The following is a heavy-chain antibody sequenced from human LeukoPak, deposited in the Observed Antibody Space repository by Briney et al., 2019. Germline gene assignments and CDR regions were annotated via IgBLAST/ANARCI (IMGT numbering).Heavy chain of an antibody. CDR3: SRSYYSSSWYYFDH. Sequence: ASVKVSCKASGYTFTSYYMHWVRQAPGQGLEWMGIINPSGGSTSYAQKFQGRVSMTREMSSNTAFLELSSLRSDDTAVYFCSRSYYSSSWYYFDHWGQGTLVIVSS. V-gene: IGHV1-46*01. D-gene: IGHD2-15*01. CDR1: GYTFTSYY. CDR2: INPSGGST. J-gene: IGHJ4*02.